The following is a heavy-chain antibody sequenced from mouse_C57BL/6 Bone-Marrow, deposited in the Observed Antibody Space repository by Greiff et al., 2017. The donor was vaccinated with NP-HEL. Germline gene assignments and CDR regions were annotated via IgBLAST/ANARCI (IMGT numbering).Heavy chain of an antibody. CDR2: INPSSGYT. CDR1: GYTFTSYW. J-gene: IGHJ3*01. Sequence: VQVVESGAELAKPGASVKLSCKASGYTFTSYWMHWVKQRPGQGLEWIGYINPSSGYTKYNQKFKDKATLTADKSSSTAYMQLSSLTYEDSAVYYCARRRDFYGNFFAYWGQGTLVTVSA. D-gene: IGHD2-1*01. V-gene: IGHV1-7*01. CDR3: ARRRDFYGNFFAY.